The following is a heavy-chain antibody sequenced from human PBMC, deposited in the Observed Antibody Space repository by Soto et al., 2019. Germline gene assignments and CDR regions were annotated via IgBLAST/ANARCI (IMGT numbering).Heavy chain of an antibody. D-gene: IGHD3-3*01. Sequence: GGSLRLSCAASGFTVNGNYMSWVRQAPGKGLEWVSVIYKSGTTYYVGPVRGRFTISRDDSKNTLYLQMNSLRAEDTAVYYCARILTSDFAFDPWGQGTLVTVSS. CDR2: IYKSGTT. V-gene: IGHV3-66*01. CDR3: ARILTSDFAFDP. CDR1: GFTVNGNY. J-gene: IGHJ5*02.